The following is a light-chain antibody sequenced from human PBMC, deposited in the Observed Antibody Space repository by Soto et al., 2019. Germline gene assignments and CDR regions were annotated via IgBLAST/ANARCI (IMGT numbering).Light chain of an antibody. Sequence: DIHMTQSPSTLSASVGDRVTITCRASQSISSWLAWYQQKPGKAPKLLIYKASTLESGVPSRFSGSGSGTEFTLTVSSLQPDDFATYYCQRYNSYPLTFGGGTKVDIK. J-gene: IGKJ4*01. CDR3: QRYNSYPLT. CDR2: KAS. V-gene: IGKV1-5*03. CDR1: QSISSW.